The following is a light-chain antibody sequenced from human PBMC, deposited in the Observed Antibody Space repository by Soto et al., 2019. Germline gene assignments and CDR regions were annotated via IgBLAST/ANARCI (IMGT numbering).Light chain of an antibody. CDR2: GAS. V-gene: IGKV3-20*01. Sequence: EIVLTQSPGPLSLSPGERATISCRASQSVNSAYVAWYQQNPGQAPRVLIYGASTRATGIPHRFSGSGSGTHFSLTISTLLFEDSSMYNSQLYGSSPTWAFAQGT. CDR3: QLYGSSPTWA. CDR1: QSVNSAY. J-gene: IGKJ1*01.